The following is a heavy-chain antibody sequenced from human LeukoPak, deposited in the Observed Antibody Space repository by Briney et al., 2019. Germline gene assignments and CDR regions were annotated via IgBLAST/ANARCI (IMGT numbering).Heavy chain of an antibody. D-gene: IGHD6-13*01. V-gene: IGHV3-23*01. CDR2: ISGSGGST. CDR3: ARAEDNTGYSSSWYGY. J-gene: IGHJ4*02. Sequence: PGGSLRLSCAASGFTFSSYGMSWVRQAPGKGLEWVSAISGSGGSTYYADSVKGRFTISRDNSKNTLYLQMNSLRAEDTAVYYCARAEDNTGYSSSWYGYWGQGTLVTVSS. CDR1: GFTFSSYG.